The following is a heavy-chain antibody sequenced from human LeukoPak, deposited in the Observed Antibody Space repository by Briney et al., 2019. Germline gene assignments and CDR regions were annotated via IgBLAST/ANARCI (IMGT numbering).Heavy chain of an antibody. CDR2: VYPGGTT. CDR1: GVSVSHEY. CDR3: ATYVTGSFSPYFDP. Sequence: SETLSLTCTVSGVSVSHEYWTWIRQPAGKGLGWIGRVYPGGTTNYNSFLKSRVNMSLDTSKNQFPLSLSSVTAADTAVYYCATYVTGSFSPYFDPWGQGTLVTVSS. V-gene: IGHV4-4*07. J-gene: IGHJ5*02. D-gene: IGHD2-21*02.